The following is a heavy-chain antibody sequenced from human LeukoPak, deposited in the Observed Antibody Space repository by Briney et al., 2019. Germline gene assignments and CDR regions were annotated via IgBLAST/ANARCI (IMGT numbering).Heavy chain of an antibody. V-gene: IGHV3-21*01. CDR3: ARVTGIRFGELFGLDAFDI. Sequence: PRGSLRLSCAASGFTFSSYSMNWVRQAPGKGLEWVSSISSSSSYIYYADSVKGRFTISRDNAKNSLYLQMNSLRAEDTAVYYCARVTGIRFGELFGLDAFDIWGQGTMVTVSS. J-gene: IGHJ3*02. D-gene: IGHD3-10*01. CDR2: ISSSSSYI. CDR1: GFTFSSYS.